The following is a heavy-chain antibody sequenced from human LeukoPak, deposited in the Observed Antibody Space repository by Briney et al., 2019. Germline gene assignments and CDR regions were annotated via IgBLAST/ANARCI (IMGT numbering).Heavy chain of an antibody. J-gene: IGHJ5*01. CDR2: ISSSGSTI. Sequence: WGSLRLSCAASGFTFSSYEMNWVRQAPGKGLEWVSYISSSGSTIYYADSVKGRFTISRDNAKKSLYLQMNSLRAEDTAVYYCAREYGYYGSGIPNWFAYAGQGTLVTVSS. D-gene: IGHD3-10*01. CDR1: GFTFSSYE. CDR3: AREYGYYGSGIPNWFAY. V-gene: IGHV3-48*03.